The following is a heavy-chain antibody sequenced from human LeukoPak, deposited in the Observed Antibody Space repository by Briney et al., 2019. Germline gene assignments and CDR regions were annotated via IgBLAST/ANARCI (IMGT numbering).Heavy chain of an antibody. V-gene: IGHV3-23*01. J-gene: IGHJ4*02. CDR1: GFTFSTYA. Sequence: GGSLRLSCAASGFTFSTYAMTWVRQAPGKGLEWVSGINSNGDGIYYADSVRGRFTISRDNSNNALYLQMDSLRTEDTAVYYCANWIGSSSRDYWGQGTLVTVSS. D-gene: IGHD6-6*01. CDR3: ANWIGSSSRDY. CDR2: INSNGDGI.